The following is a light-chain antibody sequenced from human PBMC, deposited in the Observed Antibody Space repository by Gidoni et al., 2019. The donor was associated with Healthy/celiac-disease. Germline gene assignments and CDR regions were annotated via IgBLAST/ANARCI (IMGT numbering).Light chain of an antibody. CDR1: QSVLYSSNNKNY. V-gene: IGKV4-1*01. Sequence: DIVMTQSPDSLAVSLGERATINCKSSQSVLYSSNNKNYLAWYQQKPGQPPKLLIYWASTRESGVPDRFSGSGSGTDFTLTIISLQAEDVAVYYCQQYYSTLFTFGGGTKVEIK. CDR3: QQYYSTLFT. J-gene: IGKJ4*01. CDR2: WAS.